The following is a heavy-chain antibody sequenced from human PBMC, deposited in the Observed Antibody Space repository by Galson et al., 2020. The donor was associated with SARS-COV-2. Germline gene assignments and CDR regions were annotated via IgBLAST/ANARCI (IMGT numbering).Heavy chain of an antibody. J-gene: IGHJ5*02. CDR1: GGSISSRAYY. CDR2: IYHSGST. Sequence: SQTLSLTCAVSGGSISSRAYYWSWIRQPPGKGLEWIGYIYHSGSTYYNTSLKSRVTISVDRSKNQFSLKLSSVTAADTAVYYCARGVGAMVRGVLALGKNWFDPWGQGTLVTVSS. CDR3: ARGVGAMVRGVLALGKNWFDP. D-gene: IGHD3-10*01. V-gene: IGHV4-30-2*01.